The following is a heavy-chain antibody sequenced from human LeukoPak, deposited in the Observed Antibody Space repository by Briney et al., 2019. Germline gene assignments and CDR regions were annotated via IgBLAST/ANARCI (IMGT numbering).Heavy chain of an antibody. CDR3: ARQDGAAKYYFDY. CDR1: GYSFTSYW. Sequence: GESLKISCKASGYSFTSYWIAWVRQMPGKGLEWMGIIYPADSQTIFSPSFQGQVTLSADKSISIAYLQWSSLKASDTAMYYCARQDGAAKYYFDYWGQGTLVTVSS. V-gene: IGHV5-51*01. D-gene: IGHD5-24*01. CDR2: IYPADSQT. J-gene: IGHJ4*02.